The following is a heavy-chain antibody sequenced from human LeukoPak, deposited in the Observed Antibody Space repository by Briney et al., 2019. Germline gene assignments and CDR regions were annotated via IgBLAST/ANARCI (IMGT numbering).Heavy chain of an antibody. V-gene: IGHV1-69*13. CDR2: IIPIFGTA. J-gene: IGHJ4*02. CDR1: GGTFSSYA. Sequence: GASVKVSCKASGGTFSSYAISWVRQAPGQGLEWMGGIIPIFGTANYAQKFQGRVTITADESTSTAYMELSSLRSEDTAVYYCAIALGFPTYYYDSSGYPFDYWGQGTLVPVSS. CDR3: AIALGFPTYYYDSSGYPFDY. D-gene: IGHD3-22*01.